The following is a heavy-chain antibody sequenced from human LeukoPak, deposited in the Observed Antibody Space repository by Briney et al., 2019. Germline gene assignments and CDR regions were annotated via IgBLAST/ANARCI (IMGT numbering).Heavy chain of an antibody. CDR2: ISYDGSNK. V-gene: IGHV3-30-3*01. D-gene: IGHD1-26*01. CDR3: ARETYSGDAFDI. Sequence: PGGSLRLSCAAAGFTFSSYWMSWVRQAPGKGLEWVAVISYDGSNKYYADSVKGRFTISRDNSKNTLYLQMNSLRAEDTAVYYCARETYSGDAFDIWGQGTMVTVSS. J-gene: IGHJ3*02. CDR1: GFTFSSYW.